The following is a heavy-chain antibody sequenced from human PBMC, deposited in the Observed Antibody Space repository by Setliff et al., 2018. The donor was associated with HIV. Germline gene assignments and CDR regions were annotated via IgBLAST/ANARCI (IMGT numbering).Heavy chain of an antibody. CDR3: SRIAWKQGAVGSFCDY. Sequence: SETLSLTCAVSGGSISSYYWSWIRQSPEKGLEWIGYIYHSGITSYNPSLKSRVTMSMDMSKNLFSLNLSSVTSADSAVYYCSRIAWKQGAVGSFCDYWGQGGLVTVSS. CDR2: IYHSGIT. J-gene: IGHJ4*02. D-gene: IGHD3-10*01. CDR1: GGSISSYY. V-gene: IGHV4-59*01.